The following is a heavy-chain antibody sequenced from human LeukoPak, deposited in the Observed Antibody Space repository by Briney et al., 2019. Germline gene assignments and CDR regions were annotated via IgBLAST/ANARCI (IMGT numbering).Heavy chain of an antibody. Sequence: SETLSLTCAVYGGSFSGYYWSWIRQPPGKGLEWIGEINHSGSTNYNPSLKGRVTISVDTSKNQFSLKLSSVTAADTAVYYCARVRYSSSSYYFDYWGQGTLVTVSS. J-gene: IGHJ4*02. D-gene: IGHD6-6*01. CDR2: INHSGST. CDR3: ARVRYSSSSYYFDY. V-gene: IGHV4-34*01. CDR1: GGSFSGYY.